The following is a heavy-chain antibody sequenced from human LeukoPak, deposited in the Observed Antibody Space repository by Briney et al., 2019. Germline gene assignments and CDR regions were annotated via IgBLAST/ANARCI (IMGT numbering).Heavy chain of an antibody. D-gene: IGHD6-19*01. Sequence: PSETLSLICTVSGGSISSYYWSWIRQPPGKGLEWIGYIYYSGSTNYNPSLKSRVTISVDTSKNQFSLKLSSVTAADTAVYYCALHSSGWYVDYWGQGTLVTVSS. CDR3: ALHSSGWYVDY. V-gene: IGHV4-59*08. CDR1: GGSISSYY. J-gene: IGHJ4*02. CDR2: IYYSGST.